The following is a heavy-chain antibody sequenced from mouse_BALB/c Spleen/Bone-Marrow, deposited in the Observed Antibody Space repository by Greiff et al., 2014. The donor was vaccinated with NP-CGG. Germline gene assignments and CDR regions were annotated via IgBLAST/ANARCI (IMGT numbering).Heavy chain of an antibody. J-gene: IGHJ4*01. CDR3: SYGNFAMDY. Sequence: VQLKESGAELVRSGASVKLSCTASGFNIKDYYMHWVKQRPEQGLEWIGWIDPENGDTEYAPKFQGKATMTADTSSNTAYLQLSSLTAEDTAVYYRSYGNFAMDYWGQGTSVTVSS. CDR1: GFNIKDYY. D-gene: IGHD2-1*01. CDR2: IDPENGDT. V-gene: IGHV14-4*02.